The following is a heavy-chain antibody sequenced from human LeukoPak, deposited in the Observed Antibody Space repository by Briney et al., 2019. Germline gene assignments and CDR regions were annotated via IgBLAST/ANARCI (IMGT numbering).Heavy chain of an antibody. J-gene: IGHJ4*01. CDR3: ARESVAYCSSTSCPSGYFDY. V-gene: IGHV1-69*04. CDR2: IIPILGIA. CDR1: GGTFSSYT. Sequence: ASVKVSCKASGGTFSSYTISWVRQAPGQGLEWMGRIIPILGIANYAQKFQGRVTITADKSTSTAYMELSSLRSEDTAVYYCARESVAYCSSTSCPSGYFDYWGHGTLVTVSS. D-gene: IGHD2-2*01.